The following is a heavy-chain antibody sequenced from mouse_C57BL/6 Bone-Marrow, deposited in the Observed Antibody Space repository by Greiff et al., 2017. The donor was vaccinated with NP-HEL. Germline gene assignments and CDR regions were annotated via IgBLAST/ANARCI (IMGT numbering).Heavy chain of an antibody. CDR1: GYAFTNYL. J-gene: IGHJ1*03. CDR2: INPGSGGT. Sequence: VQLQQSGAELVRPGTSVKVSCKASGYAFTNYLIEWVKQRPGQGLEWIGVINPGSGGTNYNEKFKGKATLTADKSSSTAYMQLSSLTSEDSAVYFCARDSPDWYFDVWGTGTTVTVSS. V-gene: IGHV1-54*01. D-gene: IGHD2-12*01. CDR3: ARDSPDWYFDV.